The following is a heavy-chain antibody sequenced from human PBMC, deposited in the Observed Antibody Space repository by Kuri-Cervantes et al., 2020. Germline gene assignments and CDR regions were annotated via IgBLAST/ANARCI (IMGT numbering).Heavy chain of an antibody. D-gene: IGHD6-19*01. CDR1: GFTFSCYA. V-gene: IGHV3-30*07. CDR3: ARGHNSSGWYYGY. CDR2: ISYDGSNK. Sequence: GESLKISCAASGFTFSCYAMHWVRQAPGKGLEWVAVISYDGSNKYYADSVKGRFTISRDHSKNTLFLQMNSLRAEDTAVYYCARGHNSSGWYYGYWGQGTLVTVSS. J-gene: IGHJ4*02.